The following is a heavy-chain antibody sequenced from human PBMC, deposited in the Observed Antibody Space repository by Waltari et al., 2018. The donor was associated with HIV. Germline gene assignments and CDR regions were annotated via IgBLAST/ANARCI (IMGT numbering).Heavy chain of an antibody. CDR2: RSYEATSL. D-gene: IGHD3-10*02. Sequence: QVQLVESGGGVVQPGRSLQLSCAASGVSFFYRCGMHWVRRAPGKGQEWEATRSYEATSLYDTDSVKGRFIISRDNAKHTVYLQMNSLRGEDTAVYYCAKDRRQRYYHVNSGERPFDYWGQGTLVTVSS. CDR3: AKDRRQRYYHVNSGERPFDY. J-gene: IGHJ4*02. V-gene: IGHV3-30*18. CDR1: GVSFFYRCG.